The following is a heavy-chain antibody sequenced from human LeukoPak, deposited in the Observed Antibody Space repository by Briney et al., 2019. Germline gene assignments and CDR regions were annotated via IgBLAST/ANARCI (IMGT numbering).Heavy chain of an antibody. CDR1: GFTFTTDW. J-gene: IGHJ4*02. D-gene: IGHD1-26*01. CDR2: IKQDVSEK. V-gene: IGHV3-7*01. Sequence: GRSLRLSCAPSGFTFTTDWMSCVRHAPGKWLEWVAKIKQDVSEKHYLDSVKGRFTISRDNAKNSLYLELNSVRAEDTAVCYCARERREYSGSYRIFDYWGQGTLVTVSS. CDR3: ARERREYSGSYRIFDY.